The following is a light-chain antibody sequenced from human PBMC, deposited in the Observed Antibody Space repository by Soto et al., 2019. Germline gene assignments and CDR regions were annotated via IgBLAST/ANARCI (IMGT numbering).Light chain of an antibody. CDR1: QSLLHSNGYNY. V-gene: IGKV2-28*01. CDR2: LGL. Sequence: DIVMTQSPLSLPVTPGEPASISCRSSQSLLHSNGYNYLDWYLQKPGQSPQLLIYLGLNGASRSTDRFSGSGSGTDFTLKISRVEAEDVGVYYCMQALQTPTTFGQGTKVEIK. J-gene: IGKJ1*01. CDR3: MQALQTPTT.